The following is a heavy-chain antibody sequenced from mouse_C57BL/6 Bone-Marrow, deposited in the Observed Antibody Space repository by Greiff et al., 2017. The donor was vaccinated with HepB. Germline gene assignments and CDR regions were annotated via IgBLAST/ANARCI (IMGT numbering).Heavy chain of an antibody. J-gene: IGHJ3*01. Sequence: VQLQQSGAELVRPGTSVKVSCKASGYAFTNYLIEWVKQRPGQGLEWIGVINPGSGGTNYNEKFKGKATLTADKSSSTAYMQLSSLTSEDSAVYFCARNDYDQTAWFAYWGQGTLVTVSA. CDR3: ARNDYDQTAWFAY. CDR2: INPGSGGT. V-gene: IGHV1-54*01. D-gene: IGHD2-4*01. CDR1: GYAFTNYL.